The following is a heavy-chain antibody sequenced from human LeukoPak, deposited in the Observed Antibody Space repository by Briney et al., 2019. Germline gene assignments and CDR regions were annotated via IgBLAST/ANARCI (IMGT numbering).Heavy chain of an antibody. J-gene: IGHJ3*02. CDR3: ARWTNFHAFDI. CDR2: NSGGSS. V-gene: IGHV3-23*01. D-gene: IGHD1-1*01. Sequence: GGSLRLSCAASGFTFSTYGVYWVRQAPGKGLEWVSSNSGGSSYYADPVKGRFTISRDDSKNTVYLQMNSLRAEDTAVYYCARWTNFHAFDIWGQGTLVTVSS. CDR1: GFTFSTYG.